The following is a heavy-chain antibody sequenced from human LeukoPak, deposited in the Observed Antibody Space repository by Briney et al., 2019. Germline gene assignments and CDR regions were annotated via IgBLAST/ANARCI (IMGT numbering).Heavy chain of an antibody. Sequence: SETLSLTCTVSGGSLSYYYWNWIRHPPGKGLEWIGYIYSSGSTNYNPSLKSRVTMSVDTSKNQFSLKLSSVTAADTAVYYCARFPYSGSYPHYYYGMDVWGQGTTVTVSS. CDR1: GGSLSYYY. CDR3: ARFPYSGSYPHYYYGMDV. V-gene: IGHV4-59*12. J-gene: IGHJ6*02. CDR2: IYSSGST. D-gene: IGHD1-26*01.